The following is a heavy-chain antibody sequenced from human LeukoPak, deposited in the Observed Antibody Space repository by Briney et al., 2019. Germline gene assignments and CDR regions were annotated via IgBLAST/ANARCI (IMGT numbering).Heavy chain of an antibody. V-gene: IGHV1-2*02. Sequence: ASVTVSFTTSGYTFTDYYMHWVRQAPGQGVEWMGWINHKRGGTNYPLTFQCTLTMTRDASIITAYMDLSRLTSDDTAVYYCAREVTTVINFDFWGQGTLVTFSS. CDR2: INHKRGGT. D-gene: IGHD4-17*01. CDR3: AREVTTVINFDF. J-gene: IGHJ4*02. CDR1: GYTFTDYY.